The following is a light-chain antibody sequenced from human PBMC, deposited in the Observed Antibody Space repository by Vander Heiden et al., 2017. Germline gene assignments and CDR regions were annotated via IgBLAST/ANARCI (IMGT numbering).Light chain of an antibody. CDR3: QHSYSTPYT. CDR1: QHIDTY. Sequence: DIQMTQSPSSLSASLGDRVTITCRTSQHIDTYLNWYQQKPGKAPKLLMYGASSLQSGVPSRCSGSGSGTDVTLTINSLQHEDFATYYCQHSYSTPYTFGQGTKLEIK. CDR2: GAS. V-gene: IGKV1-39*01. J-gene: IGKJ2*01.